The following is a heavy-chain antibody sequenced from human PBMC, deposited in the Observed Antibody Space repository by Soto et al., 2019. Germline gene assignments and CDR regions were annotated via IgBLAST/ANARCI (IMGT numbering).Heavy chain of an antibody. J-gene: IGHJ4*02. V-gene: IGHV3-7*01. CDR1: GFIFSDYW. Sequence: EVQLVESGGGLVQPGGSLRLSCAASGFIFSDYWMAWVRQAPGKGLXXXXXIKEDGSRKYYMESAKGRITISRDNAKNSLFLQMNSLRVEDTAVYYCMSFEAIGSWGQGTLVTVSS. CDR2: IKEDGSRK. CDR3: MSFEAIGS.